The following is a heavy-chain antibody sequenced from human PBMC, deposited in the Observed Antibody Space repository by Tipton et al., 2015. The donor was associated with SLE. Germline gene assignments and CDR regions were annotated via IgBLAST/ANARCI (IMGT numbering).Heavy chain of an antibody. CDR1: GFTFSTYA. D-gene: IGHD6-13*01. J-gene: IGHJ4*02. CDR3: AISLYSSPDY. V-gene: IGHV3-30*04. CDR2: MSYDGRNK. Sequence: SLRLSCAASGFTFSTYALHWVRQAPGKGLEWVAVMSYDGRNKYYADSVKGRFTISRDNSKNTLYLQMNSLRAEDTAVYYCAISLYSSPDYWGQGTLVTVSS.